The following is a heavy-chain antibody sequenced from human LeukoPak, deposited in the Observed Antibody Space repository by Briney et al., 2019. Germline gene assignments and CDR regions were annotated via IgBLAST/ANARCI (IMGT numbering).Heavy chain of an antibody. J-gene: IGHJ4*02. V-gene: IGHV3-33*06. D-gene: IGHD4-17*01. CDR3: AKDSDYGDYNLDY. CDR1: GFTFTSYG. Sequence: GGSLRPSCAASGFTFTSYGMHWVRQAPGKGLEWVAVIWYDGSNKYYADSVKGRFTISRDNSNNTMYLQMNSLRAEDTAVYYCAKDSDYGDYNLDYWGQGTLVTVSS. CDR2: IWYDGSNK.